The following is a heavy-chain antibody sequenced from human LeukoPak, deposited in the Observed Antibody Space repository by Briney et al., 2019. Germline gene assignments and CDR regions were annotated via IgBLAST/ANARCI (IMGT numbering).Heavy chain of an antibody. J-gene: IGHJ4*02. CDR1: GFTFSSYA. Sequence: PGGSLRLSCAASGFTFSSYAMSWVRQAPGMGLEWVSAISGSGGSTYYADSVKGRFTISRDNSKNTLYPQMNSLRAEDTAVYYCAKPGKYYYDSSGYYTYYFDYWGQGTLVTVSS. CDR2: ISGSGGST. V-gene: IGHV3-23*01. CDR3: AKPGKYYYDSSGYYTYYFDY. D-gene: IGHD3-22*01.